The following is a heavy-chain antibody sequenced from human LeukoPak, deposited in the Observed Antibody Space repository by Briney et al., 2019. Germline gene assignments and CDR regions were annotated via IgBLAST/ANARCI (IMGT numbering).Heavy chain of an antibody. CDR3: ARLDRQTSTIDY. V-gene: IGHV5-51*01. CDR2: LYPENSYA. CDR1: EYSFTNCW. J-gene: IGHJ4*02. Sequence: GESLKISCKGSEYSFTNCWIGWVRQKPGKGLEWMGLLYPENSYARYSPSFQGQATISADKSISTAYLQWSSLKASDTAMYYCARLDRQTSTIDYWGQGTLVTVSS.